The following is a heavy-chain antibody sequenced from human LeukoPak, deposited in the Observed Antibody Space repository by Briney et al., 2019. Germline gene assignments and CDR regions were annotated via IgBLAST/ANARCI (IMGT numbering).Heavy chain of an antibody. CDR2: IKQDGSDK. J-gene: IGHJ4*02. V-gene: IGHV3-7*03. Sequence: GGSLRLSCEASGFTFTTYWMTWVRQAPGQGLEWLANIKQDGSDKHYVDSVKGRFTISRDNAKNSVYLQVNSLRAEDTAVCYCEREYWGPEYWGEETLVSVSS. CDR1: GFTFTTYW. D-gene: IGHD7-27*01. CDR3: EREYWGPEY.